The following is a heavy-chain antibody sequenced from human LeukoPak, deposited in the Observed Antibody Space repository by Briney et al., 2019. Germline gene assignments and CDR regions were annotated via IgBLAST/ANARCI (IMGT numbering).Heavy chain of an antibody. J-gene: IGHJ4*02. D-gene: IGHD6-19*01. CDR2: IRYDGSNE. Sequence: GGSLRLSCAASGFIFSNYGIHWVRQAPGKGLEWVAFIRYDGSNEYYADSVKGRSTISRDNSKNTLYMQMHSLRTEDTAVYYCAKDADRGWSYFDYWGQGTLVTVSS. V-gene: IGHV3-30*02. CDR1: GFIFSNYG. CDR3: AKDADRGWSYFDY.